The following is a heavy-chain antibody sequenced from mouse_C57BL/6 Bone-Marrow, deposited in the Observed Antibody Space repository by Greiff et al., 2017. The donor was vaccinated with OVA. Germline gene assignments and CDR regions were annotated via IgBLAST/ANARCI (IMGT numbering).Heavy chain of an antibody. Sequence: EVKLVESGAELVRPGASVKLSCTASGFNIKDDYMPWVKQRPEQGLEWIGWIDPENGDTEYASKFQGKATITADTSSNTAYLQLSSLTSEDTAVYYCTFYYGSSYWYFDVWGTGTTVTVSS. J-gene: IGHJ1*03. CDR3: TFYYGSSYWYFDV. CDR2: IDPENGDT. CDR1: GFNIKDDY. D-gene: IGHD1-1*01. V-gene: IGHV14-4*01.